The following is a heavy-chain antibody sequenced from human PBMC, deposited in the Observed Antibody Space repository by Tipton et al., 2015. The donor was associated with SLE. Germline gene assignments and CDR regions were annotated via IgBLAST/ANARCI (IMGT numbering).Heavy chain of an antibody. V-gene: IGHV1-46*01. CDR2: INPSGDST. Sequence: QVQLVQSGAEVKKPGASVKVSCKASGYAFTTYYIHWVRQAPGQGLEWMGIINPSGDSTNYAQRFQGRVTMTRDTSTSTVYMELSSLRSEDTAVYYCARGSLVTTCDDFWSSPGFFDPWGQGTLVTVST. CDR3: ARGSLVTTCDDFWSSPGFFDP. D-gene: IGHD3-3*01. CDR1: GYAFTTYY. J-gene: IGHJ5*02.